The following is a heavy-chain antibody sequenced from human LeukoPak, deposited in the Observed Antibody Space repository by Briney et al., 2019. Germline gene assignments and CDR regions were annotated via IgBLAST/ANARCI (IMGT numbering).Heavy chain of an antibody. CDR2: IYYSGNT. CDR1: GXSISSSSYY. J-gene: IGHJ3*02. D-gene: IGHD7-27*01. Sequence: SETLSLTCTVSGXSISSSSYYWGWIRQPPGKWLELIGSIYYSGNTYYNPSLRGRVTISVDTSKNQFSLNLSSVTAADTAVYYCARFVTGDGAFDIWGQGTMVTVSS. CDR3: ARFVTGDGAFDI. V-gene: IGHV4-39*01.